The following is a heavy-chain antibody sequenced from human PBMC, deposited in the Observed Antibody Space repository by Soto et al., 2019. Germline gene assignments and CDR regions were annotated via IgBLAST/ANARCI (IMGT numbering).Heavy chain of an antibody. CDR1: GFTFSSYA. CDR3: AKDPWYYYDSSGMDDAFDI. J-gene: IGHJ3*02. Sequence: GGSLRLSCAASGFTFSSYAMSWVRQAPGKGLEWVSAISGSGGSTYYADSVKGRFTISRDNSKNTLYLQMNSLRAEDTAVYYCAKDPWYYYDSSGMDDAFDIWGQGTMVTVSS. D-gene: IGHD3-22*01. V-gene: IGHV3-23*01. CDR2: ISGSGGST.